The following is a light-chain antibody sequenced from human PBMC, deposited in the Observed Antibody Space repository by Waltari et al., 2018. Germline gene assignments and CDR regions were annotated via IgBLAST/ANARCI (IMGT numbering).Light chain of an antibody. CDR3: AAWDDTLSAVL. CDR1: RSNIGINY. V-gene: IGLV1-47*01. Sequence: QSVLTQPPSASGTPGQRVTISCSGSRSNIGINYVYWYQHLPGTTPKLLISRNNQRPSGVPDRFSGSESGTSASLAISGLRSEDEADYYCAAWDDTLSAVLFGGGTNLTVL. CDR2: RNN. J-gene: IGLJ3*02.